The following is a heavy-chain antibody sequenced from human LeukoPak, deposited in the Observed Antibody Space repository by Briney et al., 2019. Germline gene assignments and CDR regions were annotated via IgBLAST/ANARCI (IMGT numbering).Heavy chain of an antibody. CDR2: IYPGDSDT. Sequence: GESLKNSRKGSGYSFTSYWIGWVRQMPGKGLGWMGIIYPGDSDTRYSPSFQGQVTISADKSITTAYLQWRSLKASDTAMYYRARPRTSATVPWAAFDIWGQGTMVTVSS. J-gene: IGHJ3*02. CDR3: ARPRTSATVPWAAFDI. V-gene: IGHV5-51*01. CDR1: GYSFTSYW. D-gene: IGHD5-18*01.